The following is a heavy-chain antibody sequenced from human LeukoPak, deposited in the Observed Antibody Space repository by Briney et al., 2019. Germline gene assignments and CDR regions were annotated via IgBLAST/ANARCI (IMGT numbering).Heavy chain of an antibody. D-gene: IGHD3-10*01. J-gene: IGHJ6*02. CDR1: GGTISSYY. V-gene: IGHV4-59*08. CDR2: IYYSGST. CDR3: ARHRSPSGTDGMDV. Sequence: SSETLSLTCTVSGGTISSYYWSWIRQPPWKGLEWIGYIYYSGSTNYNPSLKSRVTISVDTSKNQFSLKLSSVTAADTAVYYCARHRSPSGTDGMDVWGQGTTVTVSS.